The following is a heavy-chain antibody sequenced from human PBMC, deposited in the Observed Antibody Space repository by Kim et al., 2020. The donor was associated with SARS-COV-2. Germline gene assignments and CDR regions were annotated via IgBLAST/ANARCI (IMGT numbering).Heavy chain of an antibody. Sequence: YAVSVESPITIKADTSRDQFSLQLNSVTPEDTAVYYCARGPGGYNWFDPWGQGTLVTVSS. J-gene: IGHJ5*02. CDR3: ARGPGGYNWFDP. D-gene: IGHD3-16*01. V-gene: IGHV6-1*01.